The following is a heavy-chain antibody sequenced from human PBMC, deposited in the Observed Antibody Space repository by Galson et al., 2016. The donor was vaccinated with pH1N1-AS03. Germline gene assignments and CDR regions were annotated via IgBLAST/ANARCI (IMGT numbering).Heavy chain of an antibody. CDR2: VNGDGSGT. Sequence: SLRLSCAASGFTFSNLWMHWVRQGPGRGLVWVARVNGDGSGTTYADSVKGRFTISRDNAKNSLYLQMNSLRADDTAVYYCARDPWTTVSYWGQGTQVTVSS. CDR1: GFTFSNLW. D-gene: IGHD4-17*01. V-gene: IGHV3-74*01. J-gene: IGHJ4*02. CDR3: ARDPWTTVSY.